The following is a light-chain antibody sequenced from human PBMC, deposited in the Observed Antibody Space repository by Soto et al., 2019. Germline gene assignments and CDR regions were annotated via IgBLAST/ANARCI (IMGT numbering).Light chain of an antibody. CDR2: AAS. J-gene: IGKJ4*01. CDR1: QSISSY. V-gene: IGKV1-39*01. Sequence: DIQMTQSPSSLSASVGDRVTITCRASQSISSYLNWYQQKPGKAPKLLIYAASSLQSGVPSRFSGSGSRTDFTLTISSLQPEDFATYYCQQSYRTPRLTFGGGTKVEIK. CDR3: QQSYRTPRLT.